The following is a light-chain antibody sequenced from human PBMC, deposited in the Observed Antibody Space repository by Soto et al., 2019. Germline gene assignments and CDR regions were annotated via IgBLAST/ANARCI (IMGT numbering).Light chain of an antibody. Sequence: DIQMTQSPSTLSASVGDRVTITCRASQSISSWLAWYQQKPGKAPKLLIYYASSLESGVPSRFSGSGSGTEFTLTISSLQPDDFATYYCQQYNSYSSTFGQGTKLEIK. J-gene: IGKJ2*02. CDR3: QQYNSYSST. CDR2: YAS. CDR1: QSISSW. V-gene: IGKV1-5*01.